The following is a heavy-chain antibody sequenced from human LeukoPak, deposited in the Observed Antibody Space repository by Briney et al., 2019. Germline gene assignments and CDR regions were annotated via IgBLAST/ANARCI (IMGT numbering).Heavy chain of an antibody. CDR2: IYYSGST. CDR1: GGSISSGDYY. J-gene: IGHJ5*02. V-gene: IGHV4-30-4*01. CDR3: ARGRSWYGFNWFDP. D-gene: IGHD6-13*01. Sequence: PSETLSLTCTVSGGSISSGDYYWSWIRQPPGKGLEWIGYIYYSGSTYYNPSLKSRVTISVDTSKNQFSLKLSSVTAADTAVYYCARGRSWYGFNWFDPWGRGTLVTVSS.